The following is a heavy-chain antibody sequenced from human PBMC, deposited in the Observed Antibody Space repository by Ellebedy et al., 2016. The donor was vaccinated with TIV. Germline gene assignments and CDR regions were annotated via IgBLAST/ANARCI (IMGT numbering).Heavy chain of an antibody. CDR1: GVIFSHYG. Sequence: GESLKISCAASGVIFSHYGMQWVRQAPGKGLEWVAVISHYGSVRLYADSVKGRLTISRDNSRYTLYLQMNNLRAEDSAVYYCAKERDEYRSTSFDYWGQGTLVTVSS. J-gene: IGHJ4*02. CDR2: ISHYGSVR. D-gene: IGHD6-6*01. CDR3: AKERDEYRSTSFDY. V-gene: IGHV3-30*18.